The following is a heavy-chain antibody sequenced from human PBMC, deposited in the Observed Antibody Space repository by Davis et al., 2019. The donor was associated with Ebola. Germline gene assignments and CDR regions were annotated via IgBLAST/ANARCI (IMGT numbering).Heavy chain of an antibody. V-gene: IGHV3-73*01. CDR2: IRSKANSYAT. D-gene: IGHD1-26*01. CDR1: GFTFSGSA. CDR3: TMGGSRFDY. J-gene: IGHJ4*02. Sequence: GGSLRLSCAASGFTFSGSAMHWVRQASGKGLEWVGRIRSKANSYATAYAASVKGRFTISRDDSKNTAYLQMNSLKTEDTAVYYCTMGGSRFDYWGQGTLVTVSS.